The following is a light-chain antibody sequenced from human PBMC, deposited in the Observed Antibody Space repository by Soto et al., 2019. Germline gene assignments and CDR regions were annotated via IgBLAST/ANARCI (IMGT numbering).Light chain of an antibody. V-gene: IGLV2-14*03. Sequence: QSVLTQPASVSGSPGQSIAISCTGTSSDVGGYNYVSWYQHHPGEAPKLMIYDVTNRPSGVSNRFSGSKSGNTASLTISGLQTEYDADYYSSSYSSRSTRVFGTGTKLTVL. CDR2: DVT. J-gene: IGLJ1*01. CDR1: SSDVGGYNY. CDR3: SSYSSRSTRV.